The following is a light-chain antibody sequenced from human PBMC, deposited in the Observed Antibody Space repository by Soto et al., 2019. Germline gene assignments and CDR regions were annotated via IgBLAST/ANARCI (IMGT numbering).Light chain of an antibody. Sequence: QSVLTQPPPASGPPGQSVTISCTGTTTDIXXYDLVSWYQHHPGQXPRLIIYEVVQRPSGVTERFSGSKSCSTTSLTVSGLQAADEADYCCKSYAGSNNYVFGSGTKVTLL. V-gene: IGLV2-8*01. CDR3: KSYAGSNNYV. J-gene: IGLJ1*01. CDR2: EVV. CDR1: TTDIXXYDL.